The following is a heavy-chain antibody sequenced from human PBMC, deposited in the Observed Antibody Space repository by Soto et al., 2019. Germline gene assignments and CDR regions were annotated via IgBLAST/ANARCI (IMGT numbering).Heavy chain of an antibody. CDR2: ISSSSSTI. CDR1: TVSSYS. CDR3: ARELDGIDV. V-gene: IGHV3-48*04. J-gene: IGHJ6*02. Sequence: TVSSYSMNWVRQAPGKGLEWVSYISSSSSTIYYADSVKGRFTISRDNAKNSLYLQMNSLRAEDTAVYYCARELDGIDVWGQGTTVTVSS.